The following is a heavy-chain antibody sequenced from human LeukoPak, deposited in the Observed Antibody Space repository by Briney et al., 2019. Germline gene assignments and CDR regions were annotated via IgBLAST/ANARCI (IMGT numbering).Heavy chain of an antibody. J-gene: IGHJ4*02. V-gene: IGHV3-23*01. CDR3: ATYRQVLLPFES. Sequence: GGSLRLSCVASGFTFSTYGMSWVRQAPGKGLEWVSAISGSGGSTYYADSVKGRFTISRDNSKNTLYLQMNSLRAEDTAVYYCATYRQVLLPFESWGQGTLVTVSS. CDR1: GFTFSTYG. CDR2: ISGSGGST. D-gene: IGHD2-8*02.